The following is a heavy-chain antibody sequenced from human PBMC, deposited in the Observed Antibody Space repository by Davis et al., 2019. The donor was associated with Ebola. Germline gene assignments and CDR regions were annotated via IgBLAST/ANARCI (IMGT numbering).Heavy chain of an antibody. V-gene: IGHV3-66*01. D-gene: IGHD6-13*01. J-gene: IGHJ4*02. CDR1: GITVSSNY. CDR3: VKDQYSSSWEFDY. Sequence: GESLKISCAASGITVSSNYMSWVRQAPGKGLEWVSVIYIGGDTYYADSVKGRFTISRDNSKNTLYLQMSSLRAEDTAVYYCVKDQYSSSWEFDYWGQGTLVTVSS. CDR2: IYIGGDT.